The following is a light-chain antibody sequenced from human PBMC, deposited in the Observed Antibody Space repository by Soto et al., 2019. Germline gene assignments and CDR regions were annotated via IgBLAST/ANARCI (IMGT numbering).Light chain of an antibody. Sequence: EIVLTQSPGTLSLSPGEGATLSCRASQSVSSDYLAWLQQKPGQAPRLLIYGASRRATGIPDRFSGSGSGTDFTLTISRLEPEDFAVFYCQQYGGSPYTFGQGTKLQI. CDR3: QQYGGSPYT. V-gene: IGKV3-20*01. J-gene: IGKJ2*01. CDR2: GAS. CDR1: QSVSSDY.